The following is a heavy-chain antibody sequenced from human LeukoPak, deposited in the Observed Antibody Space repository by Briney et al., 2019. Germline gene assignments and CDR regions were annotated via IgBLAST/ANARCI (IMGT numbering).Heavy chain of an antibody. Sequence: GGSLRLSCAASRFTFSSYEMNWVRQAPGKGLEWVSVISDPGGSTYYADSVKGRFTISRDNSKNTLYLQMNGLRAEDTAVYYCAKNMGSTGYYTTDYWGQGTLVTVSS. D-gene: IGHD3/OR15-3a*01. CDR2: ISDPGGST. CDR1: RFTFSSYE. CDR3: AKNMGSTGYYTTDY. V-gene: IGHV3-23*01. J-gene: IGHJ4*02.